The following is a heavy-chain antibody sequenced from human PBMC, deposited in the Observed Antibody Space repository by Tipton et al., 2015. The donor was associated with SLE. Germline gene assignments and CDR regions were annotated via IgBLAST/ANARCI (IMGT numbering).Heavy chain of an antibody. CDR3: ARLRWYFDL. V-gene: IGHV4-4*02. CDR1: GASISSGDW. J-gene: IGHJ2*01. CDR2: IYRSGST. Sequence: TLSLTCAVSGASISSGDWWSWVRQPPGKGLEWIGEIYRSGSTYYNPSLKSRVTISVDTSKNQFSLKLSSVTAADTAVYYCARLRWYFDLWGRGTLVTVSS.